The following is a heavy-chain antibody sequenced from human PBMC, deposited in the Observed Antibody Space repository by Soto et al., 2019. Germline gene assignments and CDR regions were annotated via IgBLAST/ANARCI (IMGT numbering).Heavy chain of an antibody. CDR1: GGSISSYY. D-gene: IGHD1-26*01. J-gene: IGHJ5*02. CDR3: ARDGDSGSYLGNWFEH. Sequence: PSETLSLTCTVSGGSISSYYWSWIRQPPGKGLEWIGYIYYSGSTNYNPSLKSRVTISVDTSKNQFSLKLSSVTAADTAVYYCARDGDSGSYLGNWFEHWGQGTLVNVSS. CDR2: IYYSGST. V-gene: IGHV4-59*01.